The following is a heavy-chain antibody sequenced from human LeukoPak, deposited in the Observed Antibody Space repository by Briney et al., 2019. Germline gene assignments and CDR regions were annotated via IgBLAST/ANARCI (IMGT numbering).Heavy chain of an antibody. V-gene: IGHV1-18*04. CDR3: ARNPPFDP. CDR2: ISAYNGNT. CDR1: GYTFTSYY. J-gene: IGHJ5*02. Sequence: AAVKVSCKASGYTFTSYYMHWVRQAPGQGLEWMGWISAYNGNTNYAQKLQGRVTMTTDTSTSTAYMELRSLRSDDTAVYYCARNPPFDPWGQGTLVTVSS.